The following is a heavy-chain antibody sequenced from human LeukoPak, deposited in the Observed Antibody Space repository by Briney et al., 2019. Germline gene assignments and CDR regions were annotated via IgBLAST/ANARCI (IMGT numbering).Heavy chain of an antibody. V-gene: IGHV4-31*11. D-gene: IGHD3-10*01. Sequence: SGTLSLTCAVSGGSISSGGYYWSWIRQHPGKGLEWIGYIYYSGSTNYNPSLKSRVTISVDTSKNQFSLKLSSVTAADTAVYYCARELGGWLGSGAYGMDVWGQGTTVTVSS. J-gene: IGHJ6*02. CDR1: GGSISSGGYY. CDR3: ARELGGWLGSGAYGMDV. CDR2: IYYSGST.